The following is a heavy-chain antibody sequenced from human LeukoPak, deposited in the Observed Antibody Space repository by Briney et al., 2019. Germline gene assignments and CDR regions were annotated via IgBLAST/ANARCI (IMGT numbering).Heavy chain of an antibody. CDR1: GFTFSSYW. V-gene: IGHV3-7*01. Sequence: PGGSLRLSCAASGFTFSSYWMSWVRQAPGRGVEWVANIKQDGSEKYYVDSVKGRFTISRDNAKNSLYLQMNSLRAEDTAVYYCAREILRYFDWLLPLYYYYGMDVWGQGTTVTVSS. CDR2: IKQDGSEK. D-gene: IGHD3-9*01. J-gene: IGHJ6*02. CDR3: AREILRYFDWLLPLYYYYGMDV.